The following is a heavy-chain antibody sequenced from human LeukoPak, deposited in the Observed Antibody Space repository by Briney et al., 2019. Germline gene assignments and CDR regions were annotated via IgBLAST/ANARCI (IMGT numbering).Heavy chain of an antibody. J-gene: IGHJ4*02. V-gene: IGHV4-34*01. CDR3: AVPSHYDISTGLDD. D-gene: IGHD3-9*01. Sequence: SETLSLTCAVYVGSFSGYYWSWIRQPPGKGLEWIGEINHRGNINYNPSLKSRVTISVDTSKNQFSLKLSSVTAADTAVYYCAVPSHYDISTGLDDGSQGTLVTVSS. CDR1: VGSFSGYY. CDR2: INHRGNI.